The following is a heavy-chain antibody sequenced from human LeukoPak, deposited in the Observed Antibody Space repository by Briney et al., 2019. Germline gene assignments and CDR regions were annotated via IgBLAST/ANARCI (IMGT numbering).Heavy chain of an antibody. Sequence: GGSLRLSCAASGFTFRNYWTTWVRQAPGKGLEWVANIKKDGSDKYYADSVKGRFTISRDNAKSSLYLQMNSLRVEDTAVYYCARDPGTGFDYWGQGTLVTVSS. CDR2: IKKDGSDK. D-gene: IGHD1/OR15-1a*01. CDR1: GFTFRNYW. V-gene: IGHV3-7*03. J-gene: IGHJ4*02. CDR3: ARDPGTGFDY.